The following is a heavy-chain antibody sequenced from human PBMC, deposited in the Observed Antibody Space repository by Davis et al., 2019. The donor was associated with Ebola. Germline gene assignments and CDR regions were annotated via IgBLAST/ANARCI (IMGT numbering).Heavy chain of an antibody. V-gene: IGHV3-21*01. D-gene: IGHD4-17*01. CDR3: AARYGDYAPIDY. Sequence: GESLKISCAASGFSFTTYGMNWVRQAPGKGLEWVSGLSRNGARVFYADSVKGRFTISRDNAKNSLYLQMNSLRAEDTAVYYCAARYGDYAPIDYWGQGTLVTVSS. J-gene: IGHJ4*02. CDR1: GFSFTTYG. CDR2: LSRNGARV.